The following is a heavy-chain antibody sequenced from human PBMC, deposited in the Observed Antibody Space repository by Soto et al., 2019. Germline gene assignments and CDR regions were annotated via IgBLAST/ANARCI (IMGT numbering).Heavy chain of an antibody. D-gene: IGHD2-15*01. Sequence: SETLSLTCAVSGFSISSSNWWSWVRQPPGKGLEWIGEIYHSGSTNYNPSLKSRVTISVDKSKNQFSLKLRSDDTAVYYCARLVVVAATPTWFDPWGQGTLVTVSS. CDR1: GFSISSSNW. V-gene: IGHV4-4*02. CDR2: IYHSGST. J-gene: IGHJ5*02. CDR3: ARLVVVAATPTWFDP.